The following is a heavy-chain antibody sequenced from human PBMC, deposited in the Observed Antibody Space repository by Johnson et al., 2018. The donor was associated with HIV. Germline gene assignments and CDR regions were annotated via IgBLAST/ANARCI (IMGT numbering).Heavy chain of an antibody. CDR3: ARGYYYDSSGSDDAFDI. CDR2: ILYDGSNK. D-gene: IGHD3-22*01. CDR1: GFTFSFYA. V-gene: IGHV3-30-3*01. J-gene: IGHJ3*02. Sequence: QVQLVESGGGVAQHGRSLRLSCAASGFTFSFYAMHWVRQAPGKGLEWVALILYDGSNKYYADSVKGRFTISRDNSKNTLCLQMKSLRDEDTAVYYCARGYYYDSSGSDDAFDIWGQGTMVTVSS.